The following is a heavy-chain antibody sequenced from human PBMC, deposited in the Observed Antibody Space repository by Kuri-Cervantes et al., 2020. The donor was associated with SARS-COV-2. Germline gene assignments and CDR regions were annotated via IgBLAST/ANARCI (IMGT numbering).Heavy chain of an antibody. V-gene: IGHV1-2*02. CDR1: GYTFTSYD. Sequence: ASVKVSCKASGYTFTSYDINWVRQATGQGLEWMGWINPNSGGTNYAQKFQGRVTMTRDTSISTAYMELSRLRSDDTAVYYCARASNDFWSGNYFDYWGQGPLVTVSS. CDR2: INPNSGGT. J-gene: IGHJ4*02. D-gene: IGHD3-3*01. CDR3: ARASNDFWSGNYFDY.